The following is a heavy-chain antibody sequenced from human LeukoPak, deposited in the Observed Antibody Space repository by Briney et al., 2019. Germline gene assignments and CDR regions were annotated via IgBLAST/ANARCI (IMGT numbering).Heavy chain of an antibody. D-gene: IGHD6-19*01. CDR2: ISGSGGST. CDR3: AKEVAVAGTGIIDY. J-gene: IGHJ4*02. CDR1: GFTFINAW. Sequence: GGSLRLSCAASGFTFINAWMAWVRQAPGKGLEWVSAISGSGGSTYYADSVKGRFTISRDNSKNTLYLQMNSLRAEDTAVYYCAKEVAVAGTGIIDYWGQGTLVTVSS. V-gene: IGHV3-23*01.